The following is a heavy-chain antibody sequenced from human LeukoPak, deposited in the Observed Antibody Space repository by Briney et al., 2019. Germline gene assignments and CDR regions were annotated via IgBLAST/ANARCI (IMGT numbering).Heavy chain of an antibody. CDR1: GGSISSSSYY. V-gene: IGHV4-39*02. Sequence: PSETLSLTCTVSGGSISSSSYYWGWIRQPPGKGLEWIGSIYYSGSTYYNPSLKSRVTISVDTSKNQFSLKLSSVTAADTAVYYCARDFAAAGNAVGGVYWGQGTLVTVSS. J-gene: IGHJ4*02. CDR3: ARDFAAAGNAVGGVY. D-gene: IGHD6-13*01. CDR2: IYYSGST.